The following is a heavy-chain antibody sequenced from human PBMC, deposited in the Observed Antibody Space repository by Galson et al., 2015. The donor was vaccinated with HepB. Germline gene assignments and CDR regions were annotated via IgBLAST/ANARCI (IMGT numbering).Heavy chain of an antibody. D-gene: IGHD3-16*01. J-gene: IGHJ4*02. CDR3: AEHVYYDYVWGSYADY. CDR2: ISGSGGST. V-gene: IGHV3-23*01. Sequence: SLRLSCAASGFTFSSYAMSWVRQAPGKGLEWVSAISGSGGSTYYADSVKGRFTISRDNSKNTLYLQMNSLRAEDTAVYYCAEHVYYDYVWGSYADYWGQGTLVTVSS. CDR1: GFTFSSYA.